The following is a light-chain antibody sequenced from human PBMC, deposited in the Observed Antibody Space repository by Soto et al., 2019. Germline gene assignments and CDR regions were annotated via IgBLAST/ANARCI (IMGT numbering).Light chain of an antibody. CDR1: QGINNW. J-gene: IGKJ4*01. CDR3: KQSSAFHPT. V-gene: IGKV1-12*01. CDR2: AVS. Sequence: DIQMTQSPSSVSASVGDRFTITCRASQGINNWLAWYQQKPGKAPELLIYAVSYLQSGVPSRFSGSGSGTDFTLTISSLQPEDFATYFCKQSSAFHPTFGGGTKVDIK.